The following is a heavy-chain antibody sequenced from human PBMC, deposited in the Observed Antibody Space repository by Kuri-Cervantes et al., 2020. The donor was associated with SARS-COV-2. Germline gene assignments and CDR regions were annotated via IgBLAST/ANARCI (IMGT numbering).Heavy chain of an antibody. D-gene: IGHD3-22*01. V-gene: IGHV4-38-2*02. CDR1: GYSISSGYY. CDR2: IYHSGST. J-gene: IGHJ6*03. CDR3: ARVRYYDTSDGYYYYYYMDV. Sequence: GSLRLSCTVSGYSISSGYYWGWIRQPPGKGLEWIGSIYHSGSTYYNPSLKSRVTISVDTSKNQFSLKLGSVTAADTAVYYCARVRYYDTSDGYYYYYYMDVWGKGTTVTVSS.